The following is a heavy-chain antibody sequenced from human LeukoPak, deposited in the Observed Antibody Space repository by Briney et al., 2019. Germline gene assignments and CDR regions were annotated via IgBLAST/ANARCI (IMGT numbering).Heavy chain of an antibody. CDR3: ARVDIIVVAKAFDI. V-gene: IGHV3-66*01. J-gene: IGHJ3*02. Sequence: PGGSLRLSCAASGFTVSSNYMSWVRQAPGKGLEWVSVLYRDGTTHYADSVKGRFTISGDNSKSTLYLQMNSLRAEDTAVYYCARVDIIVVAKAFDIWGRGTMVTVSA. CDR2: LYRDGTT. D-gene: IGHD2-15*01. CDR1: GFTVSSNY.